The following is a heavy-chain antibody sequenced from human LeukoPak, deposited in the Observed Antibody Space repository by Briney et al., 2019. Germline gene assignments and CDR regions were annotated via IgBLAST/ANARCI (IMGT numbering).Heavy chain of an antibody. CDR2: IYHSGST. CDR1: GYSISSGYF. Sequence: SETLFLTCTVSGYSISSGYFWGWIRQPPGKGLEWIGSIYHSGSTYYSPSLKSRVTISVDTSKNQFSLKLSSVTAADTAVYYCASLTTGRRDFDYWGQGTLVTVSS. V-gene: IGHV4-38-2*02. D-gene: IGHD1-1*01. J-gene: IGHJ4*02. CDR3: ASLTTGRRDFDY.